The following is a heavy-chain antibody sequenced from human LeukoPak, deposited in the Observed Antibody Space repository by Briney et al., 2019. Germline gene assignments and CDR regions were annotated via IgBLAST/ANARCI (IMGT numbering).Heavy chain of an antibody. CDR1: EFTFSRFA. Sequence: QSGGSLRLSCVASEFTFSRFAMSWVRQAPGRGLEWLSSVSGTGDKTHYTDSVKGRFTISRDNSKNTLYLHMSALRAADTAVYYCAKPSIPARPFLTYLYYYLDVWGEGTTVIVSS. V-gene: IGHV3-23*01. CDR2: VSGTGDKT. D-gene: IGHD6-6*01. CDR3: AKPSIPARPFLTYLYYYLDV. J-gene: IGHJ6*03.